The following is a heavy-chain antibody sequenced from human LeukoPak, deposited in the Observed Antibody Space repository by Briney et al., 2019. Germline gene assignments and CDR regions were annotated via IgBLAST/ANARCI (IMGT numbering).Heavy chain of an antibody. V-gene: IGHV3-30*18. Sequence: GGSLRLSCAASGFTFSSYSMNWVRQAPGKGLEWVAVTSYDGSTKYYADSAKGRFNISRDNSKNTLYLQMNSLRVDDTAVYYCAKDATLFGDQYFDYWGQGTLVIVSS. CDR2: TSYDGSTK. D-gene: IGHD3-10*01. J-gene: IGHJ4*02. CDR3: AKDATLFGDQYFDY. CDR1: GFTFSSYS.